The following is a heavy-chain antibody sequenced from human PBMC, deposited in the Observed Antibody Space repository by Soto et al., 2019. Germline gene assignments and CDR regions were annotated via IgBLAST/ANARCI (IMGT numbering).Heavy chain of an antibody. CDR1: GDTFTEYY. CDR3: ARGGHVVVVTAALDY. V-gene: IGHV1-46*01. D-gene: IGHD2-21*02. CDR2: VNPSGGHT. Sequence: QVQLMQSGAEVKKPGASVKVSCKASGDTFTEYYIHWVRQAPGQGLEWMGTVNPSGGHTTYAQHSLGRVTMTRDRAPSTLYMELTSLTSEDTAVYYGARGGHVVVVTAALDYWGQGTLVTVSS. J-gene: IGHJ4*02.